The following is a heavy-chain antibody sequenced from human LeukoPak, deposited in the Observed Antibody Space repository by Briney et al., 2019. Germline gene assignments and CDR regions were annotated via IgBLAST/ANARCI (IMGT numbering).Heavy chain of an antibody. Sequence: ASVKVSCRASGGTFSSYDISWVRQAPGQGLECMGGIMPMFGKANYAQKFQGRVTITADKSTSTAYMELSSLRSEDTPVYYCAGQWLVRPSGDFDIWGQGTMVTVSS. CDR3: AGQWLVRPSGDFDI. CDR2: IMPMFGKA. D-gene: IGHD6-19*01. J-gene: IGHJ3*02. V-gene: IGHV1-69*06. CDR1: GGTFSSYD.